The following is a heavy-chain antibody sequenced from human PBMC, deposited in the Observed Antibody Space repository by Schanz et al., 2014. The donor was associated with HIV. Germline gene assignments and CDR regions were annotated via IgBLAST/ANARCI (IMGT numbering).Heavy chain of an antibody. CDR1: GFTFDDCA. Sequence: EVQLVESGGGLVQPGRSLRLSCIASGFTFDDCAVHWVRQAPGKGLEWVSVISGSGGSTYYADSVKGRFTISRDNSKNTLYLQMNSLRVEDTAVYYCAKDTYNSGWYPGGKFDYWGQGTLVTVSS. V-gene: IGHV3-23*04. J-gene: IGHJ4*02. CDR2: ISGSGGST. CDR3: AKDTYNSGWYPGGKFDY. D-gene: IGHD6-19*01.